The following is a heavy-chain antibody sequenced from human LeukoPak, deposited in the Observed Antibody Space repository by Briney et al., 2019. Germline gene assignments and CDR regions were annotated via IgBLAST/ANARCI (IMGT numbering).Heavy chain of an antibody. CDR3: AKNAGPRIWFGELGPYYFDY. V-gene: IGHV3-23*01. D-gene: IGHD3-10*01. J-gene: IGHJ4*02. CDR1: GFTFSSYS. CDR2: ISGSGGST. Sequence: GGSLRLSCAASGFTFSSYSMNWVRQAPGKGLEWVSAISGSGGSTYYADSVKGRFTISRDNSKNTLYLQMNSLRAEDTAVYYCAKNAGPRIWFGELGPYYFDYWGQGTLVTVSS.